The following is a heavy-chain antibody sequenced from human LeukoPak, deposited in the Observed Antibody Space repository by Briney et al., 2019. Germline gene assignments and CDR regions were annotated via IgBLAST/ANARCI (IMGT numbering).Heavy chain of an antibody. Sequence: GGSLRLSCAASGFTFSSYSMNWVRQAPGKGLEWVSSISSSSSYIYYADSVKGRFTISRDNAKNSLYLQMNSLRAEDTAVYYCARDLESIAGIDYWGQGTLVTVSS. CDR2: ISSSSSYI. D-gene: IGHD6-6*01. CDR3: ARDLESIAGIDY. CDR1: GFTFSSYS. J-gene: IGHJ4*02. V-gene: IGHV3-21*01.